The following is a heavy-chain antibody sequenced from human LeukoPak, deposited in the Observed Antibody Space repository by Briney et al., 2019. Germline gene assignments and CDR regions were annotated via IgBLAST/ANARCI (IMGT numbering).Heavy chain of an antibody. D-gene: IGHD1-26*01. CDR1: GYSISSGYY. CDR3: ARPRVGATTYFDY. CDR2: SYHSGST. V-gene: IGHV4-38-2*01. J-gene: IGHJ4*02. Sequence: PSETLSLTCAVSGYSISSGYYWGWIRQPPGKGLEWIGSSYHSGSTYYNPSLKSRVTISVDTSKNQFSLKLSSVTAADTAVYYCARPRVGATTYFDYWGQGTLVTVSS.